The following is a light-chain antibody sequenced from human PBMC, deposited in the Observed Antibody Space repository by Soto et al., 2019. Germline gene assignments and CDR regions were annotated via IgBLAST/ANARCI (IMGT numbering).Light chain of an antibody. CDR2: DGS. J-gene: IGKJ4*01. CDR1: QGVTSS. CDR3: QKYDSGLRT. V-gene: IGKV3D-15*01. Sequence: EIQMTQSPATLSVSPGETVTLSCRASQGVTSSRVAWYQQKPGQAPRLLMYDGSTRAFGIPARFSGSGSGTEFTLTISSLQPEDVATYYCQKYDSGLRTFGGGTTVEIK.